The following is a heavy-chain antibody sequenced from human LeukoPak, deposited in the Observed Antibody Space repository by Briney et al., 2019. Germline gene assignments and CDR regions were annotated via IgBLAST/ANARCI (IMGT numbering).Heavy chain of an antibody. CDR2: IYYSGST. CDR1: GGSISSSSYY. V-gene: IGHV4-61*05. J-gene: IGHJ6*02. Sequence: KPSETLSLTCTVSGGSISSSSYYWSWIRQPPGKGLEWIGYIYYSGSTNYNPSLKSRVTISVDTSKNQFSLKLSSVTAADTAVYYCARTNWGSYYYYYGMDVWGQGTTVTVSS. D-gene: IGHD7-27*01. CDR3: ARTNWGSYYYYYGMDV.